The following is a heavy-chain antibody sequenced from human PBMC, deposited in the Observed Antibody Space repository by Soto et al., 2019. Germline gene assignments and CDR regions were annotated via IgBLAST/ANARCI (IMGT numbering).Heavy chain of an antibody. CDR1: GGSFSGYY. Sequence: QVQLQQWGAGLLKPSETLSLTCAVYGGSFSGYYWSWIRQPPGKGLEWIGEINHSGSTNYNPSLKSRVTISVETSKNQFSLKLSSVTAADTAVYYCARGRDVVVPAKTGWFDPWGQGTLVTVSS. J-gene: IGHJ5*02. CDR3: ARGRDVVVPAKTGWFDP. V-gene: IGHV4-34*01. CDR2: INHSGST. D-gene: IGHD2-2*01.